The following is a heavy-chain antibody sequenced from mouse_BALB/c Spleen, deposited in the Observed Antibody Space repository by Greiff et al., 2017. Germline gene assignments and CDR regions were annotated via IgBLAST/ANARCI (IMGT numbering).Heavy chain of an antibody. D-gene: IGHD1-2*01. J-gene: IGHJ2*01. V-gene: IGHV5-6*01. CDR3: ARHGTTATLDY. CDR2: ISSGGSYT. Sequence: EVKLMESGGDLVKPGGSLKLSCAASGFTFSSYGMSWVRQTPDKRLEWVATISSGGSYTYYPDSVKGRFTISRDNAKNTLYLQMSSLKSEDTAMYYCARHGTTATLDYWGQGTTLTVSS. CDR1: GFTFSSYG.